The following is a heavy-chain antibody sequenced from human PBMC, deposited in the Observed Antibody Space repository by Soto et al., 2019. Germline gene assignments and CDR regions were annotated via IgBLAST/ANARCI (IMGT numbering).Heavy chain of an antibody. Sequence: QIQLVESGGGVVQPGGSLRLSCSASGFSFGSFGMHWVRQAPGEGLEWVAFISRDGSNSFYEDSVKGRFTLSRDNSRNTVYLQMSNTRDEDTALYYCARGNLSFDFDSWGQGTLVIVSS. CDR3: ARGNLSFDFDS. J-gene: IGHJ4*02. CDR1: GFSFGSFG. V-gene: IGHV3-30*03. CDR2: ISRDGSNS.